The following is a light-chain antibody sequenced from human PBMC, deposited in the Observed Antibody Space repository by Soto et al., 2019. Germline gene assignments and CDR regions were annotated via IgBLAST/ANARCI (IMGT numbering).Light chain of an antibody. J-gene: IGKJ4*01. CDR2: AAS. Sequence: EIVMTQSPATLSVSPGETASLSCRASQSAGNFLAWYQQKPGQAPRLLMSAASSRATGIPDRISGSGSGTEFTLTISSLQSEDFAVYYCQQYNSWPLTFGGGTKVDIK. CDR3: QQYNSWPLT. V-gene: IGKV3D-15*01. CDR1: QSAGNF.